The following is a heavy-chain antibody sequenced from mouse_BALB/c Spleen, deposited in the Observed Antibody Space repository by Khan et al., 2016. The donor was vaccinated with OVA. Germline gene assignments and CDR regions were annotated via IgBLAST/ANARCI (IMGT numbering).Heavy chain of an antibody. CDR1: GFTFSRFG. CDR3: ARDSNFDY. CDR2: ISSGSSTI. Sequence: EVQVVESGGGLVQPGGSRKLSCAASGFTFSRFGMHWVRQAPEKGLEWVAYISSGSSTIYYADTVKGRVTISRENPKNTLFLQMTSLRSEDTAMYYFARDSNFDYWGPGTTLTVSS. V-gene: IGHV5-17*02. J-gene: IGHJ2*01.